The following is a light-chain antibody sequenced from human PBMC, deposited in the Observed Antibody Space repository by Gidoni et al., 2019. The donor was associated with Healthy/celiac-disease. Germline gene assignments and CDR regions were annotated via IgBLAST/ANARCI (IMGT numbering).Light chain of an antibody. Sequence: SYELTQPPSVSVSPGQTARITCSGDALPKQYAYWYLQKPGQAPVLVIYKDSERPSGIPDRFSGSSSGTTVTLTISGVQAEDEADYYCQSADSSGGVFGGGTKLTVL. J-gene: IGLJ3*02. CDR3: QSADSSGGV. CDR1: ALPKQY. V-gene: IGLV3-25*03. CDR2: KDS.